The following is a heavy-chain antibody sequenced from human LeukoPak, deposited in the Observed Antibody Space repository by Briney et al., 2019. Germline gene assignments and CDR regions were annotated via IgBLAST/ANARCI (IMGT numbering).Heavy chain of an antibody. CDR1: GGTFSSYA. CDR2: IIPIFGTA. J-gene: IGHJ4*02. CDR3: ATDMEKNIPPGFDY. Sequence: SVKVSFKASGGTFSSYAISWVRQAPGQGLEWMGGIIPIFGTANYAQKFQGRVTITADESTSTAYMELSSLRSEDTAVYYCATDMEKNIPPGFDYWGQGTLVTVSS. D-gene: IGHD2/OR15-2a*01. V-gene: IGHV1-69*13.